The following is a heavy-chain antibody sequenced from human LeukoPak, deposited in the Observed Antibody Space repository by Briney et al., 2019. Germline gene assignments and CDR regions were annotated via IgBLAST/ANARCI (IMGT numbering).Heavy chain of an antibody. CDR3: ARRLTQYDCFDP. D-gene: IGHD2-2*01. Sequence: SQTLSLTCAIYGDSVSSNSVTWDWIRQSPSRGLEWLGRTYYRSTWYNDYAVSVRGRITVNPDTSKNQFSLHLNSVTPEDTAVYYCARRLTQYDCFDPWGQGILVTVSS. V-gene: IGHV6-1*01. CDR2: TYYRSTWYN. CDR1: GDSVSSNSVT. J-gene: IGHJ5*02.